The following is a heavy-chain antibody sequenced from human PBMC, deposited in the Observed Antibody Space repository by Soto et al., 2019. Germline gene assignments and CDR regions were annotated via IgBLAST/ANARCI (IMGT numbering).Heavy chain of an antibody. CDR3: ARAKYCSGGSCYDWLWMDV. CDR2: TSAYNGNT. V-gene: IGHV1-18*04. J-gene: IGHJ6*02. Sequence: ASVKVSCKASGYTFTSYGISWVRQAPGQGLEWMGWTSAYNGNTNYAQKLQGRVTMTTDTSTSTAYMELRSLRSDDTAVYYCARAKYCSGGSCYDWLWMDVWGQGTTVTVSS. CDR1: GYTFTSYG. D-gene: IGHD2-15*01.